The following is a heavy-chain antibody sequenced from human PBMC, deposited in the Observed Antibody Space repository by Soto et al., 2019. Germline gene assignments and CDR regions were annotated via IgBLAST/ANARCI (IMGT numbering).Heavy chain of an antibody. J-gene: IGHJ5*02. Sequence: SVKVSCKASGGTFSSYAISWVRQAPGQGLEWMGGIIPIFGTANYAQKFQGRVTITADESTSTAYMELSSLRSEDTAVYYCALRVVGAAKWFDPWGQGTLFTVSS. CDR1: GGTFSSYA. V-gene: IGHV1-69*13. CDR3: ALRVVGAAKWFDP. CDR2: IIPIFGTA. D-gene: IGHD1-26*01.